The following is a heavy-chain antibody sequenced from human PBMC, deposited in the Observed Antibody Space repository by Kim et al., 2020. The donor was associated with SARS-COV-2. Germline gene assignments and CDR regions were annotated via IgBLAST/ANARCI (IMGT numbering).Heavy chain of an antibody. CDR3: ARKGSGSTFAFDI. J-gene: IGHJ3*02. D-gene: IGHD3-10*01. V-gene: IGHV3-53*01. Sequence: YADSAQGLFTISRDNSKTTLYLQMNSLRAEDTAVYYCARKGSGSTFAFDIWGQGTMVTVSS.